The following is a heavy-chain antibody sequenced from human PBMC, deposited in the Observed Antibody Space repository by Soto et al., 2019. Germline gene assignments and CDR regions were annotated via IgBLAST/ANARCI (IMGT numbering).Heavy chain of an antibody. CDR3: AKGWGRDSSAYPFDY. CDR2: VSGSGSST. Sequence: EVQLLESGGGLVQPGGSLRLSCAASGFTFSSYAMSWVRQAPGKWLEWVSAVSGSGSSTYYADSVKGRFAISRDNSKNTLYLQMNSLRAEDTAVYYCAKGWGRDSSAYPFDYWGQGTLVNVSS. D-gene: IGHD3-22*01. CDR1: GFTFSSYA. V-gene: IGHV3-23*01. J-gene: IGHJ4*02.